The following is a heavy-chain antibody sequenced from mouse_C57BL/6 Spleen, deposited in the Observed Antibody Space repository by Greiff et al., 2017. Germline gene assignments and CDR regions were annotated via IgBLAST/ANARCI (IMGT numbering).Heavy chain of an antibody. J-gene: IGHJ4*01. CDR1: GYTFTSYW. CDR2: IHPNSGST. V-gene: IGHV1-64*01. CDR3: ASGDYDYDLNYYAMDY. Sequence: QVQLQQPGAELVKPGASVKLSCKASGYTFTSYWMHWVKQRPGQGLEWIGMIHPNSGSTNYNEKFKSKATLTVDKSSSTAYMQLSSLTSEDSAVYYCASGDYDYDLNYYAMDYWGQGTSVTVSS. D-gene: IGHD2-4*01.